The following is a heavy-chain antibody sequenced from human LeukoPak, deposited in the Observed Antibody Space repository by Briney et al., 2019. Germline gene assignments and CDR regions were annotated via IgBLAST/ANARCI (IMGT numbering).Heavy chain of an antibody. CDR1: GGSISSSNW. CDR3: ARVGPGVPAAKNWFDP. CDR2: IYHSGST. V-gene: IGHV4-4*02. D-gene: IGHD2-2*01. Sequence: SETLSLTCAVSGGSISSSNWWSWVRQPPGKGLEWIGEIYHSGSTNYNPSLKSRVTISVDKSKNQFSLKLSSVTAADTAVYYCARVGPGVPAAKNWFDPWGQGTLVTVSS. J-gene: IGHJ5*02.